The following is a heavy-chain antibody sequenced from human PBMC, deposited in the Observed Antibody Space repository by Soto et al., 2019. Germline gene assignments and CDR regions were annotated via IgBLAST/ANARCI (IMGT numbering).Heavy chain of an antibody. D-gene: IGHD6-13*01. CDR2: MNPNSGNT. V-gene: IGHV1-8*01. CDR1: GYTFTSYD. Sequence: QVQLVQSGAEVKKPGASVKVSCKASGYTFTSYDINWVRQATGQGLEWMGWMNPNSGNTGYAQKFQGRVTMTRNTSISTAYMELSSLRSEDTAVYYCAISIAAAGFDYYYGMDVWGQGTTVTVSS. CDR3: AISIAAAGFDYYYGMDV. J-gene: IGHJ6*02.